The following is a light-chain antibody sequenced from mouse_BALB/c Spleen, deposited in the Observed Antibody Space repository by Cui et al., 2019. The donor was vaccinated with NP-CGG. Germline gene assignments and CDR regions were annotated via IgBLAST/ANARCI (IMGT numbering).Light chain of an antibody. CDR2: GTN. CDR1: TGAVTTSNY. CDR3: ALWYSNHWV. V-gene: IGLV1*01. J-gene: IGLJ1*01. Sequence: QAVVSQVSAPPTSSGKTVTPPCRTSTGAVTTSNYANRVQEKPDHLFTGLIGGTNNRAPGVPARFSGSLIGDKAALTITGAQTEDEAIYFCALWYSNHWVFGGGTKLTVL.